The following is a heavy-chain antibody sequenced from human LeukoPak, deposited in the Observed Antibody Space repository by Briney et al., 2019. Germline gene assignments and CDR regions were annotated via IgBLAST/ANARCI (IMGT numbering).Heavy chain of an antibody. CDR2: IKRDGSEK. Sequence: GGPLTLPCAAAGFTFSGHRMSWVRQAPGKGLEWVATIKRDGSEKFYADSVKDRFTISRDDAENSLQLQMNSLRDEDTAVYDCAKDVLEKWGQGTLVSVSS. V-gene: IGHV3-7*01. CDR1: GFTFSGHR. CDR3: AKDVLEK. J-gene: IGHJ4*02.